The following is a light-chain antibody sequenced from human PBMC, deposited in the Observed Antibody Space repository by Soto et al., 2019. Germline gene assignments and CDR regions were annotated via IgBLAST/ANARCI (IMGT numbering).Light chain of an antibody. CDR2: DVS. CDR1: SSDVGGYNY. CDR3: SLYTSSSTYV. Sequence: QSALTQPASVSGSPGQSIAISCTGTSSDVGGYNYVSWYQQHPGKAPKLMVYDVSNRPSGVSNRFSGSKSGNTASLTISGLRAEDEADYYCSLYTSSSTYVFGTGPKLTVL. V-gene: IGLV2-14*01. J-gene: IGLJ1*01.